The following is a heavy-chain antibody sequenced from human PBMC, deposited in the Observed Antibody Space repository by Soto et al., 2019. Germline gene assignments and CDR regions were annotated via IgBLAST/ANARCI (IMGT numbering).Heavy chain of an antibody. J-gene: IGHJ1*01. V-gene: IGHV3-23*01. CDR2: IIGSGKSA. Sequence: EVQLQESGGTLVQPGGSLRLSCAASGFPFNSYAMSWVRQAPGKGLEWVSGIIGSGKSAYYSDSVKGRFTISRDNSNSTLYLQMNSLRAGDTAIYYCAKDRGMTTVTFDAFQSWGQGTLVTVSS. D-gene: IGHD4-17*01. CDR3: AKDRGMTTVTFDAFQS. CDR1: GFPFNSYA.